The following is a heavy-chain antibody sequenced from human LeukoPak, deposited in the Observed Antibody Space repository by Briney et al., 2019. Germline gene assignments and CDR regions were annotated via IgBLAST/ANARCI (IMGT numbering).Heavy chain of an antibody. CDR3: ARPFRWFGELSCWFDP. Sequence: SETLSLTCTVSGGSISSSSYYWGWIRQPPGKGLEWIGSIYYSGSTYYNPSLKSRVTISVDTSKNQFSLKLSSVTAADTAVYYCARPFRWFGELSCWFDPWGQGTLVTVSS. D-gene: IGHD3-10*01. CDR2: IYYSGST. V-gene: IGHV4-39*01. CDR1: GGSISSSSYY. J-gene: IGHJ5*02.